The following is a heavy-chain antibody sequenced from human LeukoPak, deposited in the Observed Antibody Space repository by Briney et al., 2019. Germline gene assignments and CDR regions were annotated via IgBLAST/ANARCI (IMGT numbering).Heavy chain of an antibody. Sequence: GGSLRLSCAASGFTLSDYDMSWIRQVPGKGLEWVSYSSTSGRTIYYADSVKGRFTISRDNAKNSLYLQMNSLRAEDTAVYYCAREPAFDYWGQGTLVTVSS. V-gene: IGHV3-11*01. CDR1: GFTLSDYD. J-gene: IGHJ4*02. D-gene: IGHD2-2*01. CDR3: AREPAFDY. CDR2: SSTSGRTI.